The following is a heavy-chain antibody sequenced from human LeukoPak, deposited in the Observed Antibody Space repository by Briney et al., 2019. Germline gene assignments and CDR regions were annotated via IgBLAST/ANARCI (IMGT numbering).Heavy chain of an antibody. V-gene: IGHV4-59*01. J-gene: IGHJ4*02. D-gene: IGHD6-13*01. CDR3: ARDTSSAGTNIDY. CDR2: IYNSGST. CDR1: GGSISRYY. Sequence: SETLSLTCTVSGGSISRYYWSWIRQPPGKGLEWIGHIYNSGSTNYNPSLKSRVTIALDTSRNQFSLKLTSVTAADTAVYYCARDTSSAGTNIDYWGQGTLVTVSS.